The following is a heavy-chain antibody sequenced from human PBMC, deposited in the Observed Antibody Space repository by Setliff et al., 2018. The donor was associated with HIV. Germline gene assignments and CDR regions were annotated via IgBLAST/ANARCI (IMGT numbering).Heavy chain of an antibody. CDR3: TRGIGGIGYYPDY. V-gene: IGHV4-59*11. CDR1: GDSITGHY. CDR2: IFYTGGT. Sequence: SETLSLTCTVSGDSITGHYWNWIRQPPGKGLEWIGYIFYTGGTNYNPSLKSRVTMLVDTSENHFTLKLTSVTAADTAMYYCTRGIGGIGYYPDYWGQGTLVTVSS. D-gene: IGHD3-22*01. J-gene: IGHJ4*02.